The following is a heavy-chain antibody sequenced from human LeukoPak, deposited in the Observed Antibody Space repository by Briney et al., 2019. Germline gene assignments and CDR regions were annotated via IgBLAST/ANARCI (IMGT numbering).Heavy chain of an antibody. V-gene: IGHV3-30*18. CDR3: AKSVLKRYFDY. CDR1: GFTFSSHG. J-gene: IGHJ4*02. Sequence: GGSLRLSCAASGFTFSSHGMHWVRKAPGKGLEWVAVISYDGSNKYYADSVKGRFTVSRDNSKNTLYLQMNSLRAEDTAVYYCAKSVLKRYFDYWGQGTLVTVSS. CDR2: ISYDGSNK.